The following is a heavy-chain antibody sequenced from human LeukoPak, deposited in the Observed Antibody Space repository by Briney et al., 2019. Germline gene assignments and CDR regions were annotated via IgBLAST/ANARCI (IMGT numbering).Heavy chain of an antibody. CDR2: IGASNGNT. CDR3: ARDFFDLGSYFDY. Sequence: ASVKVSCKPSGYTFTSYGISWVRQAPGQGLEWMGWIGASNGNTNYAQKFQGRVTMTTDTSTSTAYMELRSLRSDDTAVYYCARDFFDLGSYFDYWGQGTLVTVSS. J-gene: IGHJ4*02. V-gene: IGHV1-18*01. D-gene: IGHD3-9*01. CDR1: GYTFTSYG.